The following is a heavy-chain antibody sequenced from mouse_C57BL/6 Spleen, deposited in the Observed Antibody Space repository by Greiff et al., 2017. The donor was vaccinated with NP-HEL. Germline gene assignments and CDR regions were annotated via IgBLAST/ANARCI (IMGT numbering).Heavy chain of an antibody. Sequence: QVQLQQSGPELVKPGASVKISCKASGYTFTDYYINWVKQRPGQGLEWIGWIFPGSGSTYYNEKFKGKATLTVDKSSSTAYMLLSSLTSEDSAVYFCARSSYYGKDWYFDVWGTGTTVTVSS. CDR1: GYTFTDYY. CDR2: IFPGSGST. J-gene: IGHJ1*03. V-gene: IGHV1-75*01. CDR3: ARSSYYGKDWYFDV. D-gene: IGHD2-10*01.